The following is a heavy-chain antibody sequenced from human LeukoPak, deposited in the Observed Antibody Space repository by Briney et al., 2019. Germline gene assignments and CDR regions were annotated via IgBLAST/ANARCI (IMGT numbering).Heavy chain of an antibody. D-gene: IGHD1-1*01. CDR3: AKSGYNWNDLGAFDI. CDR2: ISGSGGST. J-gene: IGHJ3*02. Sequence: GGSLRLSCAASGFTFSSYAMSWVRQAPGKGLEWDSAISGSGGSTYYADSVKGRFTISRDNSKNTLYLQMNSLRAEDTAEYYCAKSGYNWNDLGAFDIWGQGTMVTASS. V-gene: IGHV3-23*01. CDR1: GFTFSSYA.